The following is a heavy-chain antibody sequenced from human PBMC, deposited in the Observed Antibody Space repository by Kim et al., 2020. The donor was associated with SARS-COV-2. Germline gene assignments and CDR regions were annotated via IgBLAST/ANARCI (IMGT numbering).Heavy chain of an antibody. J-gene: IGHJ5*02. V-gene: IGHV4-59*12. CDR3: VRGELALGFDT. Sequence: TDYNPSFKSRVTLSRDRSKNQLSLRLYAATAADTAVYYCVRGELALGFDTWGQGTLVTVSS. CDR2: T. D-gene: IGHD6-13*01.